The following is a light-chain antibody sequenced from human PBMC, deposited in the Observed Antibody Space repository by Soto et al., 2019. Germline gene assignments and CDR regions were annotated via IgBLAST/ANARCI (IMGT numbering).Light chain of an antibody. CDR1: SSDVGGYNY. J-gene: IGLJ1*01. CDR3: SSYTSSILYV. Sequence: QSVLTQPASVSGSRGQSMTISCTGTSSDVGGYNYVSWYQQHPGKAPKLMIYEVSNRPSGVSNRFSGSKSGNTASLTISGLQAEDEADYYCSSYTSSILYVFGTGTKVTVL. V-gene: IGLV2-14*01. CDR2: EVS.